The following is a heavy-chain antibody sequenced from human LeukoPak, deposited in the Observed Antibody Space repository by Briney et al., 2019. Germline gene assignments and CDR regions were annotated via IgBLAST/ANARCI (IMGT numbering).Heavy chain of an antibody. CDR2: ISSGSTI. CDR1: GFTFSSYE. V-gene: IGHV3-48*03. D-gene: IGHD3-3*01. Sequence: GGSLRLSCAASGFTFSSYEMNWVRQAPGKGLEWVSYISSGSTIYYADSVKGRFTVSRDNAKNSLYLQMNSLRAEDTAVYYCATLYYDFWSGWFDPWGQGTLVTVSS. J-gene: IGHJ5*02. CDR3: ATLYYDFWSGWFDP.